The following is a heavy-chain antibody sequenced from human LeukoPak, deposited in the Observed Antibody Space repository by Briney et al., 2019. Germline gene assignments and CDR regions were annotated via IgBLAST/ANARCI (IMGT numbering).Heavy chain of an antibody. CDR2: ISGGGGST. D-gene: IGHD3-9*01. V-gene: IGHV3-23*01. Sequence: GGSLRLSCAASGFTFSSYTMSWVRQAPGKGLEWVSAISGGGGSTYYADSVKGRFTISRDNSKKTLYLQMNSLRAEDTAVYYCAREPTIFSFWGQGTLVTVSS. CDR3: AREPTIFSF. CDR1: GFTFSSYT. J-gene: IGHJ4*02.